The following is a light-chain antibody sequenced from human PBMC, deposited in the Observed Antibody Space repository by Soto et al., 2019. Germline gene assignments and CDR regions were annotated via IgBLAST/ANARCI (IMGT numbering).Light chain of an antibody. CDR2: DAS. V-gene: IGKV3-11*01. CDR3: QQRSNWPLT. J-gene: IGKJ4*01. Sequence: EIVLTQSPATLSLYPGERATLSCRARQSVSSYLAWYQQKPGQAPRLLLYDASNRATGIPARFSGSGSGTDFTLTISSLEPEDFAVYYCQQRSNWPLTFGGGTKVEIK. CDR1: QSVSSY.